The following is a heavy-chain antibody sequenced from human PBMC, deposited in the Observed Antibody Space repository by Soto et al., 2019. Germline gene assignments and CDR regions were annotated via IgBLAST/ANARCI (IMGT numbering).Heavy chain of an antibody. D-gene: IGHD1-20*01. J-gene: IGHJ4*02. CDR2: ISGSGEMT. CDR3: VRSDMTYNWNA. CDR1: GFTFRGDA. Sequence: EVQLLESGGDLVQPGGSLRLSCAASGFTFRGDAMSWVRQAPGKGLEWVSSISGSGEMTHYADSVKGRFTISRDNAKNTLYLRMESLRAEDTALYYCVRSDMTYNWNARGQGALVTVSS. V-gene: IGHV3-23*01.